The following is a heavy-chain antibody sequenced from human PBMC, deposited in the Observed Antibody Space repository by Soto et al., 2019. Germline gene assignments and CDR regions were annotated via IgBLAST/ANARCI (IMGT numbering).Heavy chain of an antibody. CDR2: INSDGSST. CDR1: GFTFRSYW. J-gene: IGHJ4*02. V-gene: IGHV3-74*01. CDR3: ARGVADGEGYSYGFDY. D-gene: IGHD5-18*01. Sequence: GSLRLSCAASGFTFRSYWMHSVPQAPGKGLVWVSRINSDGSSTSYADSVKGRFTISRDNAKNTLYLQMNSLRAEDTAVYYCARGVADGEGYSYGFDYWGQGTLVNVSS.